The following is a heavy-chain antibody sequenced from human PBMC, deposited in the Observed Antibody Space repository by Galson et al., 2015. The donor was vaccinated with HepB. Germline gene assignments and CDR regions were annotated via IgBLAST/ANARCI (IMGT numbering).Heavy chain of an antibody. Sequence: QSGAEVKKPGESLKISCKGSGYNFPNYWIGWVRQMPGKGLEWMGIIYPGDSDTRYSPSFQGQVTFSADKSISTAYLQWSSLKASDTAVYYCARMRFERWLQGRGLTDSWGQGTLVTVSS. D-gene: IGHD5-24*01. CDR3: ARMRFERWLQGRGLTDS. CDR2: IYPGDSDT. J-gene: IGHJ4*02. CDR1: GYNFPNYW. V-gene: IGHV5-51*01.